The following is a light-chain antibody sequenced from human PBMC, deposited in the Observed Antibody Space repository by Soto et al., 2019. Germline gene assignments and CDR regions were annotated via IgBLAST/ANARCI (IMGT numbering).Light chain of an antibody. CDR3: CSYAGSYTVNV. V-gene: IGLV2-11*01. J-gene: IGLJ1*01. CDR1: RSDVGGYNY. CDR2: DVS. Sequence: GQSVTISCTGTRSDVGGYNYVSWYQQHPGKAPKLMIYDVSKRPSGVPDRFSGSKSGNTASLTISGLQAEDEADYYCCSYAGSYTVNVFGTGTKVTVL.